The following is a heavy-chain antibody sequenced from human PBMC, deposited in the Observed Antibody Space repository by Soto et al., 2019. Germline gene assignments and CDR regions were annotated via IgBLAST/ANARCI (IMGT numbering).Heavy chain of an antibody. CDR3: ARVKDADYRNWFDP. CDR1: GYTFSDYY. CDR2: INPKSGDT. J-gene: IGHJ5*02. Sequence: GASVKVSCKASGYTFSDYYMHWVRQAPGQGLEWMGWINPKSGDTSYAQKFQGWVTMTRDTSISTGYMELSRLRSDDTAVYYCARVKDADYRNWFDPWGQGTQVTVSS. V-gene: IGHV1-2*04. D-gene: IGHD4-17*01.